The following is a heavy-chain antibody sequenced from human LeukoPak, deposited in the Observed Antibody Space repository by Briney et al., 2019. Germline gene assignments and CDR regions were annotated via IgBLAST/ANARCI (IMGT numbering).Heavy chain of an antibody. V-gene: IGHV4-34*01. D-gene: IGHD3-22*01. Sequence: SETLSLTCAVYGGSFSGYYWSWIRQPPGKGLEWIGEINHSGSTNYNPSLMSRVTISVDTSKNQFSLKLSSVTAADTAVYYCARYDSSGYYFTADAFDIWGQGTMVTVSS. CDR2: INHSGST. CDR1: GGSFSGYY. CDR3: ARYDSSGYYFTADAFDI. J-gene: IGHJ3*02.